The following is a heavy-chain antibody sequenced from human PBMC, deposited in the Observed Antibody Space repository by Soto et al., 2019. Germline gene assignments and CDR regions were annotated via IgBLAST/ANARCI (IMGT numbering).Heavy chain of an antibody. Sequence: QVQLQESGPGLVKPSQTLSLTCTVSGGSISSDDYYWSWIRQPPGKGLEWIGYIFYSGSTYYNPSRKSRVTISVDTSKTQFFLKLSSVTAADTAVYYCASEIAGGGGWFDPWGQGTPVTVSS. CDR1: GGSISSDDYY. V-gene: IGHV4-30-4*01. CDR2: IFYSGST. D-gene: IGHD1-26*01. J-gene: IGHJ5*02. CDR3: ASEIAGGGGWFDP.